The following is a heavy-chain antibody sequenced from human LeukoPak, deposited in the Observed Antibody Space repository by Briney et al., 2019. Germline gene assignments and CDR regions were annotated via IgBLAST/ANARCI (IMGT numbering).Heavy chain of an antibody. CDR3: ASVDDYVWGSYRYSDY. V-gene: IGHV3-74*01. CDR1: GFTFSSYW. CDR2: INSDGSST. J-gene: IGHJ4*02. Sequence: PGGSLRLSCAASGFTFSSYWMHWVRQAPGKGLVWVSRINSDGSSTRYADSVKGRLTISRDNAKNKLYLQMNSLRAEDTAVYYCASVDDYVWGSYRYSDYWGQGTLVTVSS. D-gene: IGHD3-16*02.